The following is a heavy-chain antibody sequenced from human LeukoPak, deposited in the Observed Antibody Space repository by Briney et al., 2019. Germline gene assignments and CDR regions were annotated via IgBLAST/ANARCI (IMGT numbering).Heavy chain of an antibody. CDR3: ARGCDFWGDY. Sequence: ASVKVSCKASGYTFTSYYMHWVRQAPGQGLEWMGWISAYNGKTNYAQKLQGRVTMTTDTSTSTAYMELRSLRSNDTAVYYCARGCDFWGDYWGQGTLVTVSS. V-gene: IGHV1-18*04. CDR1: GYTFTSYY. J-gene: IGHJ4*02. CDR2: ISAYNGKT. D-gene: IGHD3-3*01.